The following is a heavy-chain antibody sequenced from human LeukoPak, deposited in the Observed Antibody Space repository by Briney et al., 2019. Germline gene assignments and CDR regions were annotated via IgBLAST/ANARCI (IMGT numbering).Heavy chain of an antibody. CDR1: GASITTYY. Sequence: SETLSLTCSVSGASITTYYWKWIRQSPGKGLEWIGYMYHTGTSYYNPSLQSRVTISLDTPNNKVSLTLTSVTAADTAVYYCATTRGYSTNDAFDIWGQGTRVTVSS. D-gene: IGHD5-18*01. CDR3: ATTRGYSTNDAFDI. J-gene: IGHJ3*02. CDR2: MYHTGTS. V-gene: IGHV4-59*01.